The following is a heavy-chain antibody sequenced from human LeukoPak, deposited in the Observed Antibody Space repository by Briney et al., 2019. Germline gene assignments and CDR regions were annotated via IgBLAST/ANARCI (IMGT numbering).Heavy chain of an antibody. CDR3: ARGGYSYGFPYNWFDP. V-gene: IGHV1-69*13. D-gene: IGHD5-18*01. CDR2: IIPIFGTA. CDR1: GGTFSSYA. J-gene: IGHJ5*02. Sequence: SVKVSCKASGGTFSSYAISWVRQAPGQGLEWMGGIIPIFGTANYAQKFQGRVTITADESTSTAYMELSSLRSEDMAVYYCARGGYSYGFPYNWFDPWGQGTLVTVSS.